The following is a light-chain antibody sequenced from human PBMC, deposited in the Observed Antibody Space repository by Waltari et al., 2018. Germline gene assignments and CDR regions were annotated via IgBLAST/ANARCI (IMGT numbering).Light chain of an antibody. CDR1: QSVLFSTNRKNY. CDR2: WAS. J-gene: IGKJ1*01. CDR3: QQYRSTLWT. Sequence: DIVMTQSTDSLAVALGERATINCKSSQSVLFSTNRKNYLAWYQQKTGQPPKLLFYWASTRESGVPDRFSGSGSGTDFTLTISSLQAGDVAVYYCQQYRSTLWTFGQGTRVEIK. V-gene: IGKV4-1*01.